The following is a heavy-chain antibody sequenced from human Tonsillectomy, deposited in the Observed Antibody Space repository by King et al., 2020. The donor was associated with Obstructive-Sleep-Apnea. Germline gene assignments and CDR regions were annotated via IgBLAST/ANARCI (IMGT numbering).Heavy chain of an antibody. Sequence: VQLQESGPGLLKPLETLSLICNVSGGSISDSYWSWIRQTQARGLEWIAYVSHTGNTHYNPSLRSRTTISVDTSKNQFSLKLNSVTTSDTAVYYCVRRSTNGRGNWFDPWGQGTLVTVSS. CDR3: VRRSTNGRGNWFDP. CDR2: VSHTGNT. V-gene: IGHV4-59*01. CDR1: GGSISDSY. J-gene: IGHJ5*02. D-gene: IGHD6-13*01.